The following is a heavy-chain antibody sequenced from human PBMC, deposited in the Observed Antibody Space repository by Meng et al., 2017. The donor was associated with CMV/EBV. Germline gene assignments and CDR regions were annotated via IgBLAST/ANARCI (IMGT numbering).Heavy chain of an antibody. CDR3: ARMPRDGYNYIDY. CDR2: IIPIFGTA. D-gene: IGHD5-24*01. Sequence: LRPAGAEVTQSGAPVKVSCHVSGGTLSSYAISWVRQAPGQGLEWMGGIIPIFGTANYAQKFQGRVTITADESTSTAYMELSSPRSEDTAVYYCARMPRDGYNYIDYWGQGTLVTVSS. J-gene: IGHJ4*02. V-gene: IGHV1-69*01. CDR1: GGTLSSYA.